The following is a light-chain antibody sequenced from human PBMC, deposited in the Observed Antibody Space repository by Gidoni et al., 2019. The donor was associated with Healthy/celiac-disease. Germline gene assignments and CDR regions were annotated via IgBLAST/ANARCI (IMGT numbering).Light chain of an antibody. CDR2: WAP. CDR1: QSVLYSSNNKNY. Sequence: DIVMTQSPDSLAVSLGERATINRKSSQSVLYSSNNKNYLAWYQQKPGQPPKLLIYWAPTRESGVPDRFSGSGSGTDFTLTISSLQAEDVAVYYCQQYYSTPWTFGQGTKVEIK. V-gene: IGKV4-1*01. CDR3: QQYYSTPWT. J-gene: IGKJ1*01.